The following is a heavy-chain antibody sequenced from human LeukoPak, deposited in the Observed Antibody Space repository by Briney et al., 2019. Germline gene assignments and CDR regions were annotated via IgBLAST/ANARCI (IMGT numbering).Heavy chain of an antibody. D-gene: IGHD3-3*01. CDR3: ARRPFWSGYDHYYYYMDV. CDR2: IIPIFGTA. V-gene: IGHV1-69*13. Sequence: SVKVSCKASGGTFSSYAISWVRQAPGQGLEWMGGIIPIFGTANYAQKFQGRVTITADESTSTAYMELSSLRSEDTAVYYCARRPFWSGYDHYYYYMDVWGKGTTVTVSS. CDR1: GGTFSSYA. J-gene: IGHJ6*03.